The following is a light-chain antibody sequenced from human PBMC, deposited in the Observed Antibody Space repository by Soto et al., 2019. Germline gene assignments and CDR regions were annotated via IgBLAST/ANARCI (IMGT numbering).Light chain of an antibody. CDR3: PTWGSGIRVV. V-gene: IGLV4-69*01. CDR1: SGHSSYA. CDR2: LNSDGSH. J-gene: IGLJ2*01. Sequence: QAVVTQSPSASASLGASVKLTCTLSSGHSSYAIAWHQQQPEKGPRYLMKLNSDGSHSKGDGIPDRFSGSSSGAERYLTISSLQSEDEADYCCPTWGSGIRVVFGGGTKVTVL.